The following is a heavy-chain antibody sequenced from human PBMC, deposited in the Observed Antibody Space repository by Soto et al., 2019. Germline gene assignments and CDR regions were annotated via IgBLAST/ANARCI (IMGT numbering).Heavy chain of an antibody. Sequence: SVKVSCKASGGTFSSYAISWVRQAPGQGLEWMGGIIPIFGTANYAQKFQGRVTITADESTSTAYVELSSLRSEDTAVYYCASRIVVVTAAGEDYWGQGTLVTVSA. V-gene: IGHV1-69*13. J-gene: IGHJ4*02. CDR1: GGTFSSYA. CDR2: IIPIFGTA. CDR3: ASRIVVVTAAGEDY. D-gene: IGHD2-21*02.